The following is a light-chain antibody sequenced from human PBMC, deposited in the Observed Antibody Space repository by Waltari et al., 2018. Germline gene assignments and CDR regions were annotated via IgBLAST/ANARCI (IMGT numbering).Light chain of an antibody. CDR1: QSVLYHSNNKNY. Sequence: DIVMTQSPDSLAVSLGERATINCKSSQSVLYHSNNKNYLTWYQKKPGQPPKLLIYWASTRESGVPDRFSGNGSGTDFTLTISSLQAEDVAVYYCQQYYNTPFTFGPGTKVDVK. CDR2: WAS. CDR3: QQYYNTPFT. V-gene: IGKV4-1*01. J-gene: IGKJ3*01.